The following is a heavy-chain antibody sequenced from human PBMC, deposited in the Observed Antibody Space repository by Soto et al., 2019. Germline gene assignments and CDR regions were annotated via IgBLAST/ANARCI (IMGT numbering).Heavy chain of an antibody. Sequence: PGGSLRLSCAASRFTLSNCGMHWVRQAPGRGLEWVAMISHDGNEKHYIDSVKGRFTISRDDSKNTLYLQMNSLRPEDTAVYYCAKDLYTSGWYNYFDPWGQGTLVTVSS. CDR2: ISHDGNEK. J-gene: IGHJ5*02. CDR1: RFTLSNCG. CDR3: AKDLYTSGWYNYFDP. V-gene: IGHV3-30*18. D-gene: IGHD6-19*01.